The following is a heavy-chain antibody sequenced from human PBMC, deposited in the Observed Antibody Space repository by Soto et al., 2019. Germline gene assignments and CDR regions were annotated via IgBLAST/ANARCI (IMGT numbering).Heavy chain of an antibody. CDR3: ARVGRFLVLGGMDV. Sequence: QVQLQESGPGLVKPSQTLSLTCTVSGGSISSGDYYWSWIRQPPGKGLEWIGYIYYSGSTYYNPSLKSRVTXLVXTXTNPFSLKLSSVTAADTAVYYCARVGRFLVLGGMDVWGQGTPVTVSS. V-gene: IGHV4-30-4*01. CDR1: GGSISSGDYY. CDR2: IYYSGST. J-gene: IGHJ6*02. D-gene: IGHD3-3*01.